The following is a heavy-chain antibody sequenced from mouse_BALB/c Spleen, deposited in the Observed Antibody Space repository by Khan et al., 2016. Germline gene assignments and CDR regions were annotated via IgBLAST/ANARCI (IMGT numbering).Heavy chain of an antibody. J-gene: IGHJ4*01. D-gene: IGHD2-2*01. V-gene: IGHV3-2*02. CDR3: ARWLDAMDY. CDR2: ISYSGTT. Sequence: EVKLEVSGPGLVKPSQSLSLTCTVTGYSITSDYAWNWIRQFPGNKLEWMGYISYSGTTTYNPSLKSRISITRDKSKNQFFLPLNSVTTEDTATYYCARWLDAMDYWGQGTSVTVSS. CDR1: GYSITSDYA.